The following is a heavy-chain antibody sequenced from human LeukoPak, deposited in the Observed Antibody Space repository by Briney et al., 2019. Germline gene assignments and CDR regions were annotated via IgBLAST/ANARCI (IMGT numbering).Heavy chain of an antibody. CDR1: GFTFSTYA. Sequence: GGSLRLSCAASGFTFSTYAMSWVRQAPGKGLEWVSLISGSGGSTYYADSVKGRFTISRDNSKNTLYLQMKSLRADDTAVYYCAKAPGYCSGGTCYDYWGQGTLVTVSS. V-gene: IGHV3-23*01. J-gene: IGHJ4*02. CDR2: ISGSGGST. D-gene: IGHD2-15*01. CDR3: AKAPGYCSGGTCYDY.